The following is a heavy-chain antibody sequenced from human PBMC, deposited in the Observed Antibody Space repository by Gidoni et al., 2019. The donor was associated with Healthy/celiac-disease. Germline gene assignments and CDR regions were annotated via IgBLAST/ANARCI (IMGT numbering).Heavy chain of an antibody. CDR1: GGSISTGGYY. J-gene: IGHJ3*02. CDR3: ASSISYYYDSSGPVGAFDI. Sequence: QVQLQESGPGLVKPSQTLSLTCTVSGGSISTGGYYWSWIRQHPGKGLEWIGYIYYNGSTYYNPSLKSRVTISVDTSKNQFSLKLSSVTAADTAVYYCASSISYYYDSSGPVGAFDIWGQGTMVTVSS. CDR2: IYYNGST. V-gene: IGHV4-31*03. D-gene: IGHD3-22*01.